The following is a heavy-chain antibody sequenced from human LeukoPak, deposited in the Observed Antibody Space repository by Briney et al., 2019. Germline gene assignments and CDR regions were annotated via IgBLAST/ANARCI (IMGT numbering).Heavy chain of an antibody. CDR1: GFTFSSYG. Sequence: GRSLRLSCAASGFTFSSYGMHWVRQAPGKGLEWVAVISYDGSNKYYADSVKGRFTISRDNSKNTLYLQMNSLRAEDTAVYYCATWPPGTTRENYWGQGTLVTVSS. D-gene: IGHD1/OR15-1a*01. CDR3: ATWPPGTTRENY. V-gene: IGHV3-30*03. J-gene: IGHJ4*02. CDR2: ISYDGSNK.